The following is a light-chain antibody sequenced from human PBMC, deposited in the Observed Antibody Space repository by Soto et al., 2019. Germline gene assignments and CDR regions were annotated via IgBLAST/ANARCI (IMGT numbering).Light chain of an antibody. CDR2: GNN. Sequence: QAVVTQPPSVSGAPGQRVAISCAGTSSNIGAGYDVHWYQHLPGTAPKLLIFGNNNRPAGVPDRFSGSKSGTSASLAITGLQAADEGYYYCQTYDTGVSGSIFGGGTKLTVL. V-gene: IGLV1-40*01. J-gene: IGLJ2*01. CDR3: QTYDTGVSGSI. CDR1: SSNIGAGYD.